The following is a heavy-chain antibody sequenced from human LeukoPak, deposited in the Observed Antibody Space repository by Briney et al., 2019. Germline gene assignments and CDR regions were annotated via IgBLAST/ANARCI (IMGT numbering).Heavy chain of an antibody. CDR1: GFTFSSYA. CDR3: ASSVGSGSYRSYFDY. V-gene: IGHV3-33*08. Sequence: GGSLRLSCAASGFTFSSYAMSWVRQAPGKGLEWVAVIWYDGSNKYYADSVKGRFTISRDNSKNTLYLQMNSLRAEDTAVYYCASSVGSGSYRSYFDYWGQGTLVTVSS. J-gene: IGHJ4*02. CDR2: IWYDGSNK. D-gene: IGHD1-26*01.